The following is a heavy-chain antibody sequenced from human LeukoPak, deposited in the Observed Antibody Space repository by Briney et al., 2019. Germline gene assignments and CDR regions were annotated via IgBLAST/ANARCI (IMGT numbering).Heavy chain of an antibody. V-gene: IGHV4-34*01. CDR1: GGSFSGYY. CDR2: INHSGST. D-gene: IGHD2-15*01. Sequence: SETLSLTCAVYGGSFSGYYWSWIRQPPGKGLEWIGEINHSGSTNYNPSLKSRVTISVDTSKNQFSLKLSSVTAADTAVYYCARWNVVAATRGYYYYGMDVWGQGTTVTVSS. J-gene: IGHJ6*02. CDR3: ARWNVVAATRGYYYYGMDV.